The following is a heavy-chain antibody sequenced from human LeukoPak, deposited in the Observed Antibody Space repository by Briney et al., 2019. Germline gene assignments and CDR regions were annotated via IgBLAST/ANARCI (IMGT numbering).Heavy chain of an antibody. V-gene: IGHV4-59*01. J-gene: IGHJ6*03. CDR2: IYYSGST. D-gene: IGHD3-10*01. Sequence: PSETLSLTCTVSGGSISSYYWSWIRQPPGKGLEWIGYIYYSGSTNYNPSLKSRVTISVDTSKNQFSLKLSSVTAADTAVYYCARGNDMVRGVIENPYYYYYYMDVWGKGTTVTISS. CDR3: ARGNDMVRGVIENPYYYYYYMDV. CDR1: GGSISSYY.